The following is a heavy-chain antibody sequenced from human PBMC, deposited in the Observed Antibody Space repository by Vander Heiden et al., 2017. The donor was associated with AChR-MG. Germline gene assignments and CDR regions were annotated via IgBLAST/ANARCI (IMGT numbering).Heavy chain of an antibody. J-gene: IGHJ4*02. Sequence: QVQLVESGGGVVQPGRSLRLSCAASGFPFSSYGMHWVRQAPGKGLEWVAVISYDGSNKYYADSVKGRFTISRDNSKNTLYLKMNSLRAEDTAVYYCAKDPGDSSGWYGWFDYWGQGTLVTVSS. CDR1: GFPFSSYG. V-gene: IGHV3-30*18. CDR3: AKDPGDSSGWYGWFDY. D-gene: IGHD6-19*01. CDR2: ISYDGSNK.